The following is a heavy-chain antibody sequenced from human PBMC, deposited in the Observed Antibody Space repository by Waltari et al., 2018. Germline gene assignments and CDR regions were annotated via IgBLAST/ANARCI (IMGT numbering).Heavy chain of an antibody. CDR3: TRDRSSSSWDVWFDP. Sequence: QVQLVESGGGVVQPGRSLRLSCTASGLTPSDFGIHWVRQAPGKGLEWVATMWYDGSDKDYADSVKGRFTISRDDSQNTLYLQMNSLRVEDTAVYYCTRDRSSSSWDVWFDPWGQGTLVTVSS. CDR2: MWYDGSDK. J-gene: IGHJ5*02. V-gene: IGHV3-33*01. D-gene: IGHD6-13*01. CDR1: GLTPSDFG.